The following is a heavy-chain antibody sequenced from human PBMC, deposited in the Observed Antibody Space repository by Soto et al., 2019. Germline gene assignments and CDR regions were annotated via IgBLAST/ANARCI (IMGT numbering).Heavy chain of an antibody. CDR1: GFIFNTYS. V-gene: IGHV3-48*02. CDR3: ARTLSWRRGPFDS. CDR2: ISGSSQTI. J-gene: IGHJ4*02. Sequence: EVQLVESGGGLIQPGGCLRLSCAASGFIFNTYSMNWVRQAPGKGLEWVSYISGSSQTIFYADSVRCRFTISRDNANSSTCLQMVSLRDEDTAVYYCARTLSWRRGPFDSWGQGTLVTVSS. D-gene: IGHD3-16*01.